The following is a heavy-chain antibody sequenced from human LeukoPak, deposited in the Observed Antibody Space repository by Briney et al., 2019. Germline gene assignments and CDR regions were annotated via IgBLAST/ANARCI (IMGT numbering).Heavy chain of an antibody. CDR2: INPNSGVT. V-gene: IGHV1-2*06. CDR3: ARDASNWSAFDS. D-gene: IGHD1-20*01. CDR1: GYTFSGYS. J-gene: IGHJ5*01. Sequence: ASVKVSCKASGYTFSGYSMHWVRQAPGQGLEWMGRINPNSGVTYYAQKFQGRVTMTSDTSITTAYMELSSLTSDDTATNYCARDASNWSAFDSWGQGTLVIVSS.